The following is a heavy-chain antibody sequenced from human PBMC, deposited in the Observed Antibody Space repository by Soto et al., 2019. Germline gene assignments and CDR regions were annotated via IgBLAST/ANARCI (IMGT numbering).Heavy chain of an antibody. CDR3: ARNYDSSGYSVPLFDY. CDR2: TYYRSKWYN. J-gene: IGHJ4*02. CDR1: GDSASSNSAA. Sequence: PSQTLSLTRAISGDSASSNSAAWNWIRQSPSRGLEWLGRTYYRSKWYNDYAVSVESRITINPDTSKNQFSLQLNSVTPEDTAVYYCARNYDSSGYSVPLFDYWGQGTLVTVSS. D-gene: IGHD3-22*01. V-gene: IGHV6-1*01.